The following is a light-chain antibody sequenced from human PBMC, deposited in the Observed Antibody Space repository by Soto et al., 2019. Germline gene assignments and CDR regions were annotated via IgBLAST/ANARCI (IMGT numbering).Light chain of an antibody. Sequence: DIQMTQSPSSLSASVGERVTITCRASQSISTYLNWYQHNPGKAPKVLIYGASSLQSGVPSRFSGSGSGREFTLTISSLQPDDFATYYCQQYNSHWATFGQGTRLETK. V-gene: IGKV1-5*01. CDR2: GAS. CDR3: QQYNSHWAT. J-gene: IGKJ5*01. CDR1: QSISTY.